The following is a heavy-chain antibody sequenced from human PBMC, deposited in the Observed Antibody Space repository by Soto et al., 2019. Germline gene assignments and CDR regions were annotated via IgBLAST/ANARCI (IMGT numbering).Heavy chain of an antibody. CDR3: VPGYYDFWSGYYLFDY. Sequence: PSETLSLTCTVSGGSISSSSYYWGWIRQPPGKGLEWIGSIYYSGSTYYNPSLKSRVTISVDTSKNQFSLKLSSVTAADTAVYYCVPGYYDFWSGYYLFDYWGQGTLVTVSS. D-gene: IGHD3-3*01. CDR1: GGSISSSSYY. J-gene: IGHJ4*02. V-gene: IGHV4-39*01. CDR2: IYYSGST.